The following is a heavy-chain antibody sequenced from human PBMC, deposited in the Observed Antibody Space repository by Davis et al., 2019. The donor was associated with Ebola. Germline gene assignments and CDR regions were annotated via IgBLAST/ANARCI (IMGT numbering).Heavy chain of an antibody. CDR2: INHSGSP. D-gene: IGHD1-1*01. CDR3: ARGPGWNPRSLWFDP. Sequence: SETLSLTCAVYGGSLSGYYSNWIRHPPGKGLEWIGEINHSGSPNYNPSLTSRVTISVDTSKNQFSLKLTSVTAADTAVYYCARGPGWNPRSLWFDPWGQGTLVTVSS. J-gene: IGHJ5*02. V-gene: IGHV4-34*01. CDR1: GGSLSGYY.